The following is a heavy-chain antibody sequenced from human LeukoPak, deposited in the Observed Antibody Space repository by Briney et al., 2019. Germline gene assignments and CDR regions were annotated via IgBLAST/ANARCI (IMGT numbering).Heavy chain of an antibody. Sequence: GGSLRLSRAASGFTFSSYWMHWVRQAPGKGLVWVSRINSDGSSTTYADSVKGRFTISRDNAKNTLYLQMKSLRAEDTAVYYCARDPFRSWYGVRYFDYWSQGTLVTVSS. CDR1: GFTFSSYW. V-gene: IGHV3-74*01. CDR3: ARDPFRSWYGVRYFDY. D-gene: IGHD6-13*01. J-gene: IGHJ4*02. CDR2: INSDGSST.